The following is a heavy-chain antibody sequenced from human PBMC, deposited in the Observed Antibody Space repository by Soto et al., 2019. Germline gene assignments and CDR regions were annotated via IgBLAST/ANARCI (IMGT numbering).Heavy chain of an antibody. D-gene: IGHD2-15*01. Sequence: PGESLKISCMGSENTFTNYWISWVRQAPGQGLEWMGGIIPIFGTANYAQKFQGRVTITADESTSTAYMELSSLRSEDTAVYYCAGSVVAALVPYYYYGMDVWGQGTTVTVSS. CDR3: AGSVVAALVPYYYYGMDV. CDR1: ENTFTNYW. CDR2: IIPIFGTA. J-gene: IGHJ6*02. V-gene: IGHV1-69*01.